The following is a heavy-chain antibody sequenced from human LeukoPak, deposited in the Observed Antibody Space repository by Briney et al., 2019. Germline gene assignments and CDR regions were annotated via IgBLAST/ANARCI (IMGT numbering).Heavy chain of an antibody. CDR1: GGSTSSSSYY. CDR2: IYYSGST. V-gene: IGHV4-39*01. D-gene: IGHD3-3*01. Sequence: SETLSLTCTVSGGSTSSSSYYWGWIRQPPGKGLEWIGSIYYSGSTYYNPSLKSRVTISVDTSKNQFSLKLSSVTAADTAVYYCARLSRHYDFWSGYSNDAFDIWGQGTMVTVSS. J-gene: IGHJ3*02. CDR3: ARLSRHYDFWSGYSNDAFDI.